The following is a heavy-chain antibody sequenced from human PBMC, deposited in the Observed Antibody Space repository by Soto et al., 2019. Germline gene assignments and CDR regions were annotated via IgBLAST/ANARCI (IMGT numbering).Heavy chain of an antibody. V-gene: IGHV1-18*01. D-gene: IGHD5-18*01. CDR1: GYTFTSYA. CDR3: ARVDTAMVTASY. J-gene: IGHJ4*02. CDR2: TSAHNGKT. Sequence: ASVKVSCKASGYTFTSYAMHWVRQAPGQRLEWMGWTSAHNGKTKYPQKLQGRVTMTTDTSTSTAYMELRSLRSDDTAVYFCARVDTAMVTASYWGQGTLVTVSS.